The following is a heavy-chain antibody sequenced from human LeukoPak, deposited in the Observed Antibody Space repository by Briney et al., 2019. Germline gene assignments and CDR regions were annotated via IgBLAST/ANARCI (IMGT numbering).Heavy chain of an antibody. CDR2: ISSISSPI. Sequence: GGSLRLSCAASGFTFSSYEMNWVRQAPGKGLEWVSYISSISSPIYYADSVKGRFTIFRDISKNTLYLQMSSLRAEDTAVYYCARRGGYGDSYWYFDLWGRGTLVTVSS. V-gene: IGHV3-48*01. D-gene: IGHD4-17*01. J-gene: IGHJ2*01. CDR3: ARRGGYGDSYWYFDL. CDR1: GFTFSSYE.